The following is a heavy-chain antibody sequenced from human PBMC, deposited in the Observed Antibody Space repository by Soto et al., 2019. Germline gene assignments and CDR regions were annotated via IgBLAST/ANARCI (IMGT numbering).Heavy chain of an antibody. V-gene: IGHV4-59*01. CDR3: ARIGSDAYDFWSGYYIGY. CDR1: GGSISSYY. D-gene: IGHD3-3*01. J-gene: IGHJ4*02. Sequence: SETLSLTCTVSGGSISSYYWSWIRQPPGKGLEWIGYIYYSGSTNYNPSLKSRVTISVDTSKNQFSLKLSSVTAADTAVYYCARIGSDAYDFWSGYYIGYWCQGTLVTVSS. CDR2: IYYSGST.